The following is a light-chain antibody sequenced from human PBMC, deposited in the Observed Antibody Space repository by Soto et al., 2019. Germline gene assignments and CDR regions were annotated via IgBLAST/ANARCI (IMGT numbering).Light chain of an antibody. CDR1: SSNIAAGYD. Sequence: QSALTQPPSVSGAPGQRVTISCTGSSSNIAAGYDVHWYQQLPGTAPKLLIFGSGNRPSGVPDRFSGSKSDTSASLAITGLQAEDEADYYCQTYDSSLSGLFVFGTGTKVTVL. V-gene: IGLV1-40*01. CDR2: GSG. J-gene: IGLJ1*01. CDR3: QTYDSSLSGLFV.